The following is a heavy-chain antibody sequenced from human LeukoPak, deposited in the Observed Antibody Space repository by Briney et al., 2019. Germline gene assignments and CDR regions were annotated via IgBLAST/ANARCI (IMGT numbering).Heavy chain of an antibody. CDR3: ARGGYCSSTSCYVDY. J-gene: IGHJ4*02. D-gene: IGHD2-2*01. V-gene: IGHV4-34*01. CDR2: INHSGST. CDR1: GGSFSGYY. Sequence: PSETLSLTCAVYGGSFSGYYWSWIRQPPGKGLEWIGEINHSGSTSYNPSLKSRVTISVDTSKNRCSLKLSSVTAADTAVYYCARGGYCSSTSCYVDYWGQGTLVTVSS.